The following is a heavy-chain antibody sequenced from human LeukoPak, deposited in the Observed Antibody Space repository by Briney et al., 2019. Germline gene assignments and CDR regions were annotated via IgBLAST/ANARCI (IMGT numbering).Heavy chain of an antibody. CDR1: GYTFTGYY. CDR2: INPNSGGT. CDR3: ARRGGYGTGGYYMDV. D-gene: IGHD3-10*01. Sequence: ASVKVSCKASGYTFTGYYMHWVRQAPGQGLEWMGWINPNSGGTNYAQKLQGRVTMTTDTSTSTAYMELRSLRSDDTAVYYCARRGGYGTGGYYMDVWGKGTTVTISS. V-gene: IGHV1-2*02. J-gene: IGHJ6*03.